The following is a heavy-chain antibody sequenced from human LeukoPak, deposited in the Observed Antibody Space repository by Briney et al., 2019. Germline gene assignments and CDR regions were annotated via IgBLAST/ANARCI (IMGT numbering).Heavy chain of an antibody. CDR3: ARANCGGDCYQYYFDY. Sequence: GGSLRLSCAASGLTFSIYAMSWVRQAPGKGLEWVSTISDSGDTTYYADSVKGRFTISRDNAKNSLYLQMNSLRAEDTAVYYCARANCGGDCYQYYFDYWGQGTLVTVSS. J-gene: IGHJ4*02. D-gene: IGHD2-21*02. CDR2: ISDSGDTT. CDR1: GLTFSIYA. V-gene: IGHV3-23*01.